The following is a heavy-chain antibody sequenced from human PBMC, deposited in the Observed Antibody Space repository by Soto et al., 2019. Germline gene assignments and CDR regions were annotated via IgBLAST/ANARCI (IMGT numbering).Heavy chain of an antibody. CDR2: IFSEDEK. J-gene: IGHJ5*02. D-gene: IGHD3-22*01. CDR3: ARMLYASSGYYLTGNWFDP. CDR1: GFSLSSGRVG. Sequence: QVTLKESGPVLVKPTETLTLTCTFSGFSLSSGRVGVSWIRQPPGKALEWLAHIFSEDEKSYTTSLKSRLTITQDTTKSQVVLTLTNMDPVDTGTYYCARMLYASSGYYLTGNWFDPWGQGTQVTVSS. V-gene: IGHV2-26*01.